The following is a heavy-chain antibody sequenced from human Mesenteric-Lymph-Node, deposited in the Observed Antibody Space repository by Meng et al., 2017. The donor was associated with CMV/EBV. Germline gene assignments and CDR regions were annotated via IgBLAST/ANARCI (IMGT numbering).Heavy chain of an antibody. J-gene: IGHJ6*02. CDR1: HGSISSYY. Sequence: SETLSLTCTVSHGSISSYYWSWIRQPPGKGLEWIGYTYYSGTTNYNPSLKSRVTRSVDTSKNQFSLKVSSVTAADTAVYYCARDRSNYAAHYYGMDVWGQGTTVTVSS. V-gene: IGHV4-59*01. CDR2: TYYSGTT. CDR3: ARDRSNYAAHYYGMDV. D-gene: IGHD4-11*01.